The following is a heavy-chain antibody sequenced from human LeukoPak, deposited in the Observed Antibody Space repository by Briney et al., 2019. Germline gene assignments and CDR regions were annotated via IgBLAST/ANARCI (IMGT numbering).Heavy chain of an antibody. J-gene: IGHJ4*02. CDR3: ARDTGRETTSIDY. D-gene: IGHD4-11*01. Sequence: ASVKVSCKASGYTFTGYYMHWVRQAPGQGLEWMGWINPNSGGTNYAQKFQGRVTMTRDTSISTAYMELSRLRPDDTAVYYCARDTGRETTSIDYWGQGTLVTVSS. V-gene: IGHV1-2*02. CDR1: GYTFTGYY. CDR2: INPNSGGT.